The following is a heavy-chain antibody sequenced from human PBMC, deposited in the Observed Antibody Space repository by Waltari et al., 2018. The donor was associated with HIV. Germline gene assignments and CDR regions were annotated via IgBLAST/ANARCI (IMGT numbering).Heavy chain of an antibody. CDR1: GLTVSSNF. D-gene: IGHD1-26*01. CDR2: IYNNNST. CDR3: ARVRSTMGRFQGFDY. J-gene: IGHJ4*02. Sequence: EVQLVETGGGLIQPGGSLRLSCAASGLTVSSNFMNWVRQAPGKGLEWVSLIYNNNSTYYADSVKGRFTISRDNSKNTLYLQMNSLRAEDTAVYYCARVRSTMGRFQGFDYWGQGTLVTVSS. V-gene: IGHV3-53*02.